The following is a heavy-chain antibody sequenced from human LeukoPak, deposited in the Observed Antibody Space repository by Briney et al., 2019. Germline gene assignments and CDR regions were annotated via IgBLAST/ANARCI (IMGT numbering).Heavy chain of an antibody. V-gene: IGHV3-21*01. D-gene: IGHD3-3*01. CDR2: ISSSSSYI. J-gene: IGHJ6*03. CDR3: ARMQIGAVINYMDV. Sequence: GGSLRLSCAASGFTFSTYGMSWVRQAPGKGLEWVSSISSSSSYIYHADPVKGRFTISRDNAKNSLYLQMDSLRAEDTAVYYCARMQIGAVINYMDVWGKGTTVTVSS. CDR1: GFTFSTYG.